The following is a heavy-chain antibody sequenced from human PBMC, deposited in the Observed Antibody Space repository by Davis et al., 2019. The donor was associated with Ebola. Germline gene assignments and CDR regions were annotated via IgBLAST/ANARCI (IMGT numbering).Heavy chain of an antibody. Sequence: GSLRLSCAVYGGSFSGYYWSWIRQPPGKGLEWIGEINHSGSTNYNPSLKSRVTISVDTSTNQFSLKLSSVTAADTAVYYCARVRRGGDYFDYWGQGTLVTVSS. CDR1: GGSFSGYY. D-gene: IGHD2-21*01. J-gene: IGHJ4*02. CDR2: INHSGST. V-gene: IGHV4-34*01. CDR3: ARVRRGGDYFDY.